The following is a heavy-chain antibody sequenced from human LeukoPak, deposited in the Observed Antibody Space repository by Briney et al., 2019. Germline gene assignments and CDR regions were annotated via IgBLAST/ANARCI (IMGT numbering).Heavy chain of an antibody. V-gene: IGHV3-30*02. Sequence: GGSLRLSCAASAFTFSRYGMHWVRQAPGKGLEWVAFIRYDGSNKYYADSVKGRFTISRDNAKNSLYPQMNSLRAEDTAVYYCARAGEMATIDYWGQGTLVTVSS. D-gene: IGHD5-24*01. CDR1: AFTFSRYG. J-gene: IGHJ4*02. CDR2: IRYDGSNK. CDR3: ARAGEMATIDY.